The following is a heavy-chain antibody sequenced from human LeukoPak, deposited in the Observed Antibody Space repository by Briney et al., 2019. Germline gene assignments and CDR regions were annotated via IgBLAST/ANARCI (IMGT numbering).Heavy chain of an antibody. CDR1: DGSLSGYY. CDR2: INHSGST. V-gene: IGHV4-34*01. D-gene: IGHD1-26*01. CDR3: ASRGR. J-gene: IGHJ4*02. Sequence: SETLSLTCAVYDGSLSGYYWGWIRQPPGKGLEWIGEINHSGSTNYNPSLKSRVSISIDTSKNQFSLNLTSVTAADTAVYYCASRGRWGQGTLVTVSS.